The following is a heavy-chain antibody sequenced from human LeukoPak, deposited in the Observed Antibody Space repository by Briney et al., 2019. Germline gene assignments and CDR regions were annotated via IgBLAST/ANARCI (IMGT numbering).Heavy chain of an antibody. D-gene: IGHD1-26*01. V-gene: IGHV4-4*07. CDR2: IYTSGST. CDR3: ASLRERSYYARGFDY. Sequence: SETLSLTCTVSGGSISSYYWSWIRQPAGKGLEWIGRIYTSGSTNYNPSLKSRVTISVDTSKNQFSLKLSSVTAADTAVYYCASLRERSYYARGFDYWGQGTLATVSS. J-gene: IGHJ4*02. CDR1: GGSISSYY.